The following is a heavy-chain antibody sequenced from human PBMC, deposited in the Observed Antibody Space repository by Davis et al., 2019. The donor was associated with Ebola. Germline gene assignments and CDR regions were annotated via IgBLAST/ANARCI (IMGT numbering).Heavy chain of an antibody. CDR2: IRSKAYGGTT. Sequence: GGSLRLSCTASGFTFGAYAMSWFRQAPGKGLEWVGFIRSKAYGGTTEYAASVKGRFTISRDDSKSIAYLQMNSLKTEDTAVYYCTRGVARWGQGTLVTVSS. CDR3: TRGVAR. D-gene: IGHD5-12*01. V-gene: IGHV3-49*03. J-gene: IGHJ4*02. CDR1: GFTFGAYA.